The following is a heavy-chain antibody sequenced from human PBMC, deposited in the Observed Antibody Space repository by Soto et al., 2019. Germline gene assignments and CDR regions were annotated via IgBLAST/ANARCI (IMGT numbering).Heavy chain of an antibody. Sequence: PSETLSLTCTVSGGSISSGDYYWSWIRQPPGKVLELIVYIYHRGGTRYNPSLRRRVVIASETSNNEFSRKLGCVTCAYTAVYYCARAEMVTIPFDYWGQGTPVTVSS. CDR3: ARAEMVTIPFDY. CDR2: IYHRGGT. D-gene: IGHD5-18*01. V-gene: IGHV4-30-4*01. J-gene: IGHJ4*02. CDR1: GGSISSGDYY.